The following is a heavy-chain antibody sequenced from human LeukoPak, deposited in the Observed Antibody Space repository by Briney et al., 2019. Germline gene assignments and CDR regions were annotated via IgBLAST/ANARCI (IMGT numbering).Heavy chain of an antibody. J-gene: IGHJ4*02. V-gene: IGHV4-59*01. CDR2: IYYSGST. Sequence: PSETLSLTCTVSGGSISSYYWSWIRQPPGKGLEWIGYIYYSGSTNYNPSLKSQVTISVDTSKNQFSLKLSSVTAADTAVYYCARVPSIAVAGTWFDYWGQGTLVTVSS. CDR1: GGSISSYY. CDR3: ARVPSIAVAGTWFDY. D-gene: IGHD6-19*01.